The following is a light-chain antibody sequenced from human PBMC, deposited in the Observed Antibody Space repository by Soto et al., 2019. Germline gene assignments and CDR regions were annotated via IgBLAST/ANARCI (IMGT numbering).Light chain of an antibody. CDR1: SSDVGGDKY. CDR3: SSYSSSSTPNV. J-gene: IGLJ1*01. Sequence: QSVLTQPASVSGSPGQSITISCTGTSSDVGGDKYVSWHQQHPGKAPKLMIYDVIYRPSGVSDRFSGSKSANTASLTISGLQAEDEADYYCSSYSSSSTPNVFGTGTKLTVL. V-gene: IGLV2-14*01. CDR2: DVI.